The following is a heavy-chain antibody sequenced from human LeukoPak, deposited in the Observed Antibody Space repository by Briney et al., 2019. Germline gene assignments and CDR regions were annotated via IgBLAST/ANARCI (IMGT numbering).Heavy chain of an antibody. Sequence: PGGSLRLSCAASGFIFSYYSMNWVRQAPGKGLEWVSTISGSGSSTYYADSVKGRFTISRDNSKNTLYLQMNSLRAEDTAIYYCAKRDSSNMAYFDPWGRGTLVTVSS. D-gene: IGHD6-13*01. CDR3: AKRDSSNMAYFDP. CDR2: ISGSGSST. J-gene: IGHJ5*02. CDR1: GFIFSYYS. V-gene: IGHV3-23*01.